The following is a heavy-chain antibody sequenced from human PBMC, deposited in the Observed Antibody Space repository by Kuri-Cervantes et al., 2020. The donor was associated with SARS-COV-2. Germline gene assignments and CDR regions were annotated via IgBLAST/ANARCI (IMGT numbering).Heavy chain of an antibody. Sequence: SETLSLTCTVSGGSISSYYWSWIRQPPGKGLEWIGYIYYSGSTNYNPSLKSRVTISVDTSKNQFSLKLSSVTAADAAVYYCARVSRPYYFDYRGQGTLVTVSS. V-gene: IGHV4-59*01. CDR2: IYYSGST. J-gene: IGHJ4*02. CDR3: ARVSRPYYFDY. CDR1: GGSISSYY.